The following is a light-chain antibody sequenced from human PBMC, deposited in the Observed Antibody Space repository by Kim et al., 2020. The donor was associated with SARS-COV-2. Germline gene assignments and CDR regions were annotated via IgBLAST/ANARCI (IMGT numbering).Light chain of an antibody. CDR1: QSVGNS. Sequence: EIVLTQSPGTLSLSPGERATLSCRASQSVGNSLAWYQQKPGQAPRLVIYDASNRATGIPVRFSGGVSGTDFTLTISSLEPDDFAVYYCQQRRNLICFGQGTRLEIK. V-gene: IGKV3-11*01. CDR3: QQRRNLIC. J-gene: IGKJ5*01. CDR2: DAS.